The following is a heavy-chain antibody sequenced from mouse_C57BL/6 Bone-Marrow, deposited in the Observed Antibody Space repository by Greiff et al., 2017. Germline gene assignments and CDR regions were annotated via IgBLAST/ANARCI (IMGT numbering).Heavy chain of an antibody. CDR1: GFNIKDDY. Sequence: EVQLQQSGAELVRPGASVKLSCTASGFNIKDDYMHWVTQRPEQGLAWIGWIDPENGDTEYAPQFPGKATITAATSSNTAYRQLSSMRSEDTAVYYCTTRGYYAMDYWGKGTTVTVSS. J-gene: IGHJ4*01. CDR3: TTRGYYAMDY. V-gene: IGHV14-4*01. CDR2: IDPENGDT.